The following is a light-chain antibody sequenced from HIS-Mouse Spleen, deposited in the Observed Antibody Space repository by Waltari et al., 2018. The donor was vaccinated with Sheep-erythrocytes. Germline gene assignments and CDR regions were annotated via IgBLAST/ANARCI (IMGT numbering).Light chain of an antibody. V-gene: IGLV2-11*01. CDR1: SSDVCCYNY. J-gene: IGLJ3*02. Sequence: QSALTQPRSVSGSPGQSVTISCTGTSSDVCCYNYFSWYQQHPGKAPKLMIYDVSKRPSGVPDRFSGSKSGNTASLTISGLQAEDEADYYCCSYAGSYTWVFGGGTKLTVL. CDR3: CSYAGSYTWV. CDR2: DVS.